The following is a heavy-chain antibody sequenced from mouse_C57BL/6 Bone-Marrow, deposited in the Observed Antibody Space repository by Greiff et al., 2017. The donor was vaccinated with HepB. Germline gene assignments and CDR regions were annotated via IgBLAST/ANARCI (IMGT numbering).Heavy chain of an antibody. J-gene: IGHJ1*03. D-gene: IGHD1-1*01. V-gene: IGHV2-9-1*01. CDR1: GFSLTSYA. CDR3: ARKPLITTVGYFDV. CDR2: IWTGGGT. Sequence: VKVVESGPGLVAPSQSLSITCTVSGFSLTSYAISWVRQPPGKGLEWLGVIWTGGGTNYNSALKSRLSISKDNSKSQVFLKMNSLQTDDTARYYCARKPLITTVGYFDVWGTGTTVTVSS.